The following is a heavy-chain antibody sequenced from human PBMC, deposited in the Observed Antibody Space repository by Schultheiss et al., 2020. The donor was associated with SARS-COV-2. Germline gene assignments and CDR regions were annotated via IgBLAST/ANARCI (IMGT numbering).Heavy chain of an antibody. CDR2: INPNSGGT. J-gene: IGHJ6*02. Sequence: SVKVSCKASGGTFSNYAISWVRQAPGQGLEWMGWINPNSGGTNYAQKFQGRVTITADESTSTAYMELSSLRSEDTAVYYCARSDIAARPRYYYGMHVWGQGTTVTVSS. D-gene: IGHD6-6*01. CDR3: ARSDIAARPRYYYGMHV. CDR1: GGTFSNYA. V-gene: IGHV1-69*13.